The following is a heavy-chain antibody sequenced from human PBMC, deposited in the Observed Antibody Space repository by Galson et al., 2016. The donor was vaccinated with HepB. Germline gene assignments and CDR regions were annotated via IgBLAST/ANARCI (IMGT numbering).Heavy chain of an antibody. CDR2: ISTYDGDT. CDR1: GYTFTSYG. V-gene: IGHV1-18*01. Sequence: SVKVSCKASGYTFTSYGISWVRQAPGQGLEWMGWISTYDGDTNYARNLQGRVTMTTDTSTTKAYMELRSLRSDDTAMYYCARDWYCSAGSCYDAFDIWGQGTMVTVSS. D-gene: IGHD2-15*01. J-gene: IGHJ3*02. CDR3: ARDWYCSAGSCYDAFDI.